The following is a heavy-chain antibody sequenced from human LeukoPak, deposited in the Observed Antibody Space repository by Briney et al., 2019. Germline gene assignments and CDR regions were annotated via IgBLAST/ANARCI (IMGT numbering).Heavy chain of an antibody. J-gene: IGHJ4*02. CDR2: INPNSGGT. V-gene: IGHV1-2*02. D-gene: IGHD3-22*01. CDR1: GYTFTGYY. Sequence: ASVKVSCKASGYTFTGYYMHWVRQAPGQGLEWMGWINPNSGGTNYAQKFQGRVTMTRDTSISTAYMELSRLRSDDTAVYYCARILIDYYDSSGYSEYWGQGTLVTVSS. CDR3: ARILIDYYDSSGYSEY.